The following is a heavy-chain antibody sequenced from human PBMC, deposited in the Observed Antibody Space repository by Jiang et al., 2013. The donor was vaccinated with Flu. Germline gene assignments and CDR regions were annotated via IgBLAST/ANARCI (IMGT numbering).Heavy chain of an antibody. D-gene: IGHD3-3*01. CDR3: ARGRFSEGMDV. CDR2: AYYTSKWTN. V-gene: IGHV6-1*01. Sequence: QTLSLTCASLRGTVVSRNSAAWNWIRQSPSRGLEWLGRAYYTSKWTNHYAVSVKSRITINPDTSKNQFSLQLNSVTPEDTAVYYCARGRFSEGMDVWGQGTTVTVSS. J-gene: IGHJ6*02. CDR1: GTVVSRNSAA.